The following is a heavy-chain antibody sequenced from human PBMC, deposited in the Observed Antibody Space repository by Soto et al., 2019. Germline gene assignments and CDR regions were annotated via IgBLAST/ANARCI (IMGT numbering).Heavy chain of an antibody. D-gene: IGHD3-3*01. CDR3: ARANYDFWSGSSNYFGMDV. CDR2: ISSSGVYI. V-gene: IGHV3-21*06. CDR1: GFSFTHYT. Sequence: EVQLVESGGGLVKPGGSLRVSCAASGFSFTHYTMNWVRQAPGKGLEWVSDISSSGVYIYYADSVQGRFTISRDNARNSLYLQMDSLGAEDTAVYYCARANYDFWSGSSNYFGMDVWGQGTTVTVSS. J-gene: IGHJ6*02.